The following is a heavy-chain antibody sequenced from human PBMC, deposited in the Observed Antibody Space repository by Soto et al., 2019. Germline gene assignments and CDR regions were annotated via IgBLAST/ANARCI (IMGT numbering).Heavy chain of an antibody. D-gene: IGHD4-17*01. CDR2: ISPSSSFV. Sequence: GGSLRLSCVASGFSFSSYGMTWVRQAPGKGLEWVSSISPSSSFVNYADSVQGRFTISRDTAKKSLFLQMSSLRAEDTAVYYCGREVPDPTTGVPWLDPWGQGTLVTVSS. J-gene: IGHJ5*02. V-gene: IGHV3-21*01. CDR3: GREVPDPTTGVPWLDP. CDR1: GFSFSSYG.